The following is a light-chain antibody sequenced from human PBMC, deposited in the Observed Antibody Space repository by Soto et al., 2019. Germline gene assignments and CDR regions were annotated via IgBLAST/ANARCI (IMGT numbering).Light chain of an antibody. CDR2: RAS. CDR3: QQYNSWPIT. Sequence: EVLMTQSPDTLYVSPGERVTLSCRASQSVSDNLAWYQQKPGQGPRLLVYRASTRTLGIPARFSGSESGTEFTLPISSLQSEDFGVYYWQQYNSWPITFGQGERLEIK. CDR1: QSVSDN. J-gene: IGKJ5*01. V-gene: IGKV3-15*01.